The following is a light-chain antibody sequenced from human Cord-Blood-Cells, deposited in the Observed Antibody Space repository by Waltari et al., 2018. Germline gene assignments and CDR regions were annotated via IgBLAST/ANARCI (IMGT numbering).Light chain of an antibody. CDR1: SSDVGGYNY. Sequence: QSALTQPASVSGSPGQSITISCTGTSSDVGGYNYVSWYQQHPGKAPKLMIYDVSNRPSGVSNLFSGSKSGNTASLTISGLQADDEADYYCSSYTSSSTLEVFGGGTKLTVL. CDR2: DVS. CDR3: SSYTSSSTLEV. J-gene: IGLJ3*02. V-gene: IGLV2-14*01.